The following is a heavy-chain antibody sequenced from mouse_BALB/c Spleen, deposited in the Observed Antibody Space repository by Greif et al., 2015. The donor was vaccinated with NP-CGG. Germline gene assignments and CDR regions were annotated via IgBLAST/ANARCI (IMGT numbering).Heavy chain of an antibody. CDR1: GYTFTSYW. CDR3: ARISTVVTNFFGY. V-gene: IGHV1-7*01. D-gene: IGHD2-1*01. Sequence: QVHVKQSGAELAKPGASVKMSCKASGYTFTSYWMHWVKQRPGQGLEWIGYINPSTGYTEYNQKFKDKATLTADKSSSPAFLPLSRPASEDSAVYYCARISTVVTNFFGYRGQGTTLTVSS. CDR2: INPSTGYT. J-gene: IGHJ2*01.